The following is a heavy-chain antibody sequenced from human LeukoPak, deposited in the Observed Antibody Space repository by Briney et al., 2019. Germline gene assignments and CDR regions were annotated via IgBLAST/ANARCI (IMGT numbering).Heavy chain of an antibody. CDR1: GFTFSSYA. V-gene: IGHV3-30*04. CDR3: ARDRGRVYDFWSGYCAYGSYCYMDV. J-gene: IGHJ6*03. CDR2: ISYDGSNK. Sequence: GGSLRLSCAASGFTFSSYAMHWLRQAPGKGLEWVAVISYDGSNKYYADSVKGRFTISRDNSKNTLYLQMNSLRAEDTAVYYCARDRGRVYDFWSGYCAYGSYCYMDVWGKGTTVTVSS. D-gene: IGHD3-3*01.